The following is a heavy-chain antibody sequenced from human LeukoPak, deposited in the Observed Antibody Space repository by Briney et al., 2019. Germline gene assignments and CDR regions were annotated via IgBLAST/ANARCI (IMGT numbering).Heavy chain of an antibody. CDR3: AKDVSSSGSVFFDY. J-gene: IGHJ4*02. V-gene: IGHV3-23*01. CDR1: GFTFSNYA. CDR2: ISGRADST. D-gene: IGHD6-19*01. Sequence: QPGGSLRLSCAASGFTFSNYAMNWVRQVPGKGLEWVSGISGRADSTYYADSVKGRFTISRDNSKNTLYLQMNSLRAEDTAVYYCAKDVSSSGSVFFDYWGQGTLVTVSS.